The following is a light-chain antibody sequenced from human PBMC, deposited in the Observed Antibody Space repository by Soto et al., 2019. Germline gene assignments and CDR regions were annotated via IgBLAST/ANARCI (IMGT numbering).Light chain of an antibody. J-gene: IGLJ2*01. CDR1: TSNIGSNT. CDR3: AAWDDSLNGVV. CDR2: SNN. Sequence: QSVLTQPPSASGTPGQRVPISCSGSTSNIGSNTVNWYQHLPGTAPKLLIYSNNQRPSGVPDRFSGSKSGTSASLAISGLQSEDEADYYCAAWDDSLNGVVFGGGTKLTVL. V-gene: IGLV1-44*01.